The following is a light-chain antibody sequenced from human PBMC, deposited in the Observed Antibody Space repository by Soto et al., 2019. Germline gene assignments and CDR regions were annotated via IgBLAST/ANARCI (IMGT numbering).Light chain of an antibody. Sequence: DIQMTQSPPTLSASVGDRVTITCRASQSISGWLAWYQQKPGKVPKLLIYDASTLESGASSRFSGSGSGTEFTLTISSLQPDDFAIYYCQQYNSYWTFGQGTKVDIK. J-gene: IGKJ1*01. CDR2: DAS. CDR1: QSISGW. CDR3: QQYNSYWT. V-gene: IGKV1-5*01.